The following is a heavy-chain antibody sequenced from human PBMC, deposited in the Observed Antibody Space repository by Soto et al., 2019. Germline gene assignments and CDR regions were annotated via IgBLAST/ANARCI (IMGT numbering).Heavy chain of an antibody. CDR2: IRAYNGNT. CDR1: GYTFTSYG. Sequence: QVKLVQSGAEVKKPGASVKVSCKASGYTFTSYGISWVRQAPGQGLAWMGWIRAYNGNTNYAQKPQGRVAMTTDTAARTAYMELRSLRSVDTAVYCCARASRSSYRVDPWGQGTLITVSS. V-gene: IGHV1-18*01. CDR3: ARASRSSYRVDP. D-gene: IGHD1-26*01. J-gene: IGHJ5*02.